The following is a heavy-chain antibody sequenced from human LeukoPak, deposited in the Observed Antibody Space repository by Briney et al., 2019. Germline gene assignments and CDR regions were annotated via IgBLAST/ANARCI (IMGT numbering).Heavy chain of an antibody. D-gene: IGHD3-3*01. V-gene: IGHV3-23*01. J-gene: IGHJ6*02. CDR3: AKGLFPGSITIFGEHRYCYYGMDV. Sequence: GGSLRLSCAASGFTFSSYAMSWVRQAPGKGLEWVSAISGSGGSTYYADSVKGQLTISRDNSKNTLYLQMNSLRAEDTAVYYCAKGLFPGSITIFGEHRYCYYGMDVWGQGTTVTVSS. CDR1: GFTFSSYA. CDR2: ISGSGGST.